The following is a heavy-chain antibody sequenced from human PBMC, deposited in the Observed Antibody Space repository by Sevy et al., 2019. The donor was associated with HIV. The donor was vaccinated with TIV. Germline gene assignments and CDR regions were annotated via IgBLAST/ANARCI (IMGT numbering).Heavy chain of an antibody. D-gene: IGHD2-15*01. J-gene: IGHJ3*02. CDR2: INANNGGT. CDR3: TRQDSSASDI. CDR1: GYTFTGYY. Sequence: APVKVSCKSSGYTFTGYYMHWVRQAPRQGLERMGWINANNGGTNYAQRFQGRVTMTRDTSITTAYMELSRLTSDDTAIYYCTRQDSSASDIWGQGTVVTVSS. V-gene: IGHV1-2*02.